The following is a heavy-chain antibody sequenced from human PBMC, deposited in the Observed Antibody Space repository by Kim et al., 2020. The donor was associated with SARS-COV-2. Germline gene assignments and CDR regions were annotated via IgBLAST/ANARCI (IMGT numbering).Heavy chain of an antibody. V-gene: IGHV3-30*01. D-gene: IGHD3-16*01. J-gene: IGHJ6*02. CDR3: VREGGYYYYGMDV. Sequence: ADSVKGRFTNSRDNSKNTLYLQMNSLRAEDTAVYYCVREGGYYYYGMDVWGQGTTVTVSS.